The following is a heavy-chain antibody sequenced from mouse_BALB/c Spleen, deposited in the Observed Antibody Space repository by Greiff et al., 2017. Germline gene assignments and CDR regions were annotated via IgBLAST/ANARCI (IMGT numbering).Heavy chain of an antibody. CDR1: GYTFTSYW. Sequence: VKLQESGAELARPGASVKLSCKASGYTFTSYWMQWVKQRPGQGLEWIGAIYPGDGDTRYTQKFKGKATLTADKSSSTAYMQLSSLASEDSAVYYCARSYDGYTYWYFDVWGAGTTVTVSS. J-gene: IGHJ1*01. V-gene: IGHV1-87*01. D-gene: IGHD2-3*01. CDR3: ARSYDGYTYWYFDV. CDR2: IYPGDGDT.